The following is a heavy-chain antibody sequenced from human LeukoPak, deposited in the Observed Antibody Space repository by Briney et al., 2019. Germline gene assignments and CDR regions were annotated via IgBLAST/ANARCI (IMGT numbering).Heavy chain of an antibody. V-gene: IGHV3-21*01. CDR3: ARDLGVGATSGSSGDY. CDR1: GFTFSSYS. CDR2: ISSSSSYI. Sequence: GGSLRLSCAASGFTFSSYSMNWVRQAPGKGLEWVSSISSSSSYIYYADSVKGRFTISRDNAKNSLYLQMNSLRAEDTAVYYCARDLGVGATSGSSGDYWGQGTLVTVSS. J-gene: IGHJ4*02. D-gene: IGHD1-26*01.